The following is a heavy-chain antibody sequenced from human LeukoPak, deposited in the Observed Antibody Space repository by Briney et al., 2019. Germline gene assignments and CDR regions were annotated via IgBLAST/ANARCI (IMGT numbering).Heavy chain of an antibody. CDR2: IKPEGSEK. Sequence: GGSLRLSCAVSGFTLSTYWMSWVRQAPGKGLEWVANIKPEGSEKYYVDSLKGRLTISRDNGKNSVFLQMNSLRAEDTAVYYCARSGGNIYDWALDIWGQGTMVTVSS. CDR3: ARSGGNIYDWALDI. CDR1: GFTLSTYW. J-gene: IGHJ3*02. V-gene: IGHV3-7*01. D-gene: IGHD3-16*01.